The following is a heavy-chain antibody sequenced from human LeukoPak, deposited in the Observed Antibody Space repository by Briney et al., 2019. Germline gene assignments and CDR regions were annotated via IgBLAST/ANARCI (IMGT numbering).Heavy chain of an antibody. CDR2: INGDGSST. CDR3: ATLVGAATPVDY. V-gene: IGHV3-74*03. J-gene: IGHJ4*02. Sequence: GGSLRLSCAASGFSFGTYWIHWVRQAPGKGLVWVSGINGDGSSTMYADSVRGRLTISRDNAKNTLYVQMNGLSGEDTGVYYCATLVGAATPVDYWGQGTLVTVSS. CDR1: GFSFGTYW. D-gene: IGHD1-26*01.